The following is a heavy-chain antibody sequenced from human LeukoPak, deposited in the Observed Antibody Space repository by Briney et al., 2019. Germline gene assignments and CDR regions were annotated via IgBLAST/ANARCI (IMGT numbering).Heavy chain of an antibody. D-gene: IGHD3-10*01. CDR2: INPNSGGT. CDR3: ARYYGSGRYVDY. CDR1: GYTFTGYY. V-gene: IGHV1-2*02. Sequence: ASVKVSCKASGYTFTGYYMHWVRQAPGQGLEWMGWINPNSGGTNYAQKFQGRVTMTRDTSISTAYMELSRLRSDDPAVYYCARYYGSGRYVDYWGQGTLVTVSS. J-gene: IGHJ4*02.